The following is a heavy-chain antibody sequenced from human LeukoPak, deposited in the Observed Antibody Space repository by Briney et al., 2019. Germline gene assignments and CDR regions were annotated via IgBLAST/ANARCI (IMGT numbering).Heavy chain of an antibody. D-gene: IGHD4-23*01. J-gene: IGHJ4*02. CDR3: AKDPAGRNPPYYFDY. CDR2: IRASGGRT. Sequence: PRGSLTLSCAVSGFTSSTYAVNCVSQAPGKGLEWVSSIRASGGRTYYADAVKGRFTISRDNSKNTLYLQMNSLRAEDTAMYYCAKDPAGRNPPYYFDYWGQGTLVTVSS. CDR1: GFTSSTYA. V-gene: IGHV3-23*01.